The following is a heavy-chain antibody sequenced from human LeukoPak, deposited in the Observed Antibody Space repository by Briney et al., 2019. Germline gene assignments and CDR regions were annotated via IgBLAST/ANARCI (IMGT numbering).Heavy chain of an antibody. V-gene: IGHV1-24*01. Sequence: ASVKVSCKVSGYALTELSMHWLREAPGKGLEWMGGFDPEDGETIYAQKFQGRVTMTEDTSTDTAYMELSSLRSDDTAVYYCATFNPYYYGSRNLKELDYWGQGTLVTVSS. CDR3: ATFNPYYYGSRNLKELDY. CDR2: FDPEDGET. D-gene: IGHD3-10*01. CDR1: GYALTELS. J-gene: IGHJ4*02.